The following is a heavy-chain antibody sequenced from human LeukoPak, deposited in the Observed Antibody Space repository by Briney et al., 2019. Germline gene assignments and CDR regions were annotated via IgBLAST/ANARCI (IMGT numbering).Heavy chain of an antibody. J-gene: IGHJ4*02. Sequence: PGRSLRLSCAASGFTFSSYGMHWVRQAPGKGLEWVAVISYDGSNKYYADSVKGRFTISRDNAKNSLYLQMNSLRDEDTAVYYCASVVASQLPPAADYWGQGTLLTVSS. D-gene: IGHD6-25*01. CDR3: ASVVASQLPPAADY. CDR2: ISYDGSNK. V-gene: IGHV3-30*03. CDR1: GFTFSSYG.